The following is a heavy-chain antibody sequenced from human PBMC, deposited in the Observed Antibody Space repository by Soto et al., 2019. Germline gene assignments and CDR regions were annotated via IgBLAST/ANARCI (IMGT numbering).Heavy chain of an antibody. V-gene: IGHV4-34*01. CDR2: IKHSGST. Sequence: SETLSLTCAVYGGFFSGYYWSWIRQPPGEGLEWIGEIKHSGSTYYNPSLKSRVTISLDTSKNQFSLKLTSLTAADTAVYFCAGTTFFSQEYNWFDPWGQGTLVTVSS. CDR1: GGFFSGYY. D-gene: IGHD3-3*01. J-gene: IGHJ5*02. CDR3: AGTTFFSQEYNWFDP.